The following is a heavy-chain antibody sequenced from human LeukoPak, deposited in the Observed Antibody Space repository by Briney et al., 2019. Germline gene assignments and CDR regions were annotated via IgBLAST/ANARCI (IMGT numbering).Heavy chain of an antibody. J-gene: IGHJ3*02. Sequence: SETLSLTCTVSGGSISSYYWSWIRQPPGKGLVWIGYIHYSGSTHYNPSLKSRVSISVDTSKNQFSLKLSSVTAADTAVYYCARDKRYSYAFDIWGQGTMVTVSS. V-gene: IGHV4-59*01. CDR3: ARDKRYSYAFDI. CDR2: IHYSGST. D-gene: IGHD3-9*01. CDR1: GGSISSYY.